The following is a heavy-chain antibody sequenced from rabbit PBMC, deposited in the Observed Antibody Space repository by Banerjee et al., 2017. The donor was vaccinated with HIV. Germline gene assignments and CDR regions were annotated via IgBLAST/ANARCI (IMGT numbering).Heavy chain of an antibody. Sequence: QEQLEESGGGLVKPGGTLTLTCTASGFSFTSTYDMCWVRQAPGKGPEWIGCIYTANYKTHYASWAKGRFTFSKTSSTTVTLQVTSLTAADTATYFCARAGGFERYSNLWGPGTLVTVS. CDR3: ARAGGFERYSNL. J-gene: IGHJ4*01. D-gene: IGHD1-1*01. CDR2: IYTANYKT. CDR1: GFSFTSTYD. V-gene: IGHV1S45*01.